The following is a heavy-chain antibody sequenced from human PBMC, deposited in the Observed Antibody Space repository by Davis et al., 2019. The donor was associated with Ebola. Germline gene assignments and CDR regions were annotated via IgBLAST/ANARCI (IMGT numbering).Heavy chain of an antibody. Sequence: PGGSLRLSCAASGFTFSSYAMSWVRQAPGKGLEWVSAISGSGGSTYYADSVKGRFTISRDNSKNTLYLQMNSLRAEDTAVYYCAKARGSYGYVYYYGMDVWGRGTTVTVSS. V-gene: IGHV3-23*01. J-gene: IGHJ6*02. CDR3: AKARGSYGYVYYYGMDV. CDR2: ISGSGGST. CDR1: GFTFSSYA. D-gene: IGHD5-18*01.